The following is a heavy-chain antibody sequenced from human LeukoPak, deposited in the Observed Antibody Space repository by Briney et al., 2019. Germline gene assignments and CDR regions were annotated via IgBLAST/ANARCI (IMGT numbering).Heavy chain of an antibody. D-gene: IGHD3-22*01. CDR2: ISSSGSTI. CDR3: ATDSSGYIDY. CDR1: GFTISDYG. Sequence: PGGSLRLSCTASGFTISDYGLVWVRQAPGKGLEWISYISSSGSTIYYADSVKGRFTISRDNAKNSLYLQMNSLRAEDTAVYYCATDSSGYIDYWGQGTLVTVSS. V-gene: IGHV3-11*01. J-gene: IGHJ4*02.